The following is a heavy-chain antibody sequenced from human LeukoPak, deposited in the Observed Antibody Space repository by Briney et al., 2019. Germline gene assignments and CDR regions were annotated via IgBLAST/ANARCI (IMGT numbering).Heavy chain of an antibody. CDR1: GFTFSTYV. J-gene: IGHJ4*02. CDR3: AKSLNDILTGYSH. Sequence: GGSLRLSCAASGFTFSTYVMSWVRQAPGKGLEWVSAISTSGGSTHYADSVKGRFTISRDNSKSTLYLQMNSLRAEDTAVYYCAKSLNDILTGYSHWGQGTLVTVSS. V-gene: IGHV3-23*01. CDR2: ISTSGGST. D-gene: IGHD3-9*01.